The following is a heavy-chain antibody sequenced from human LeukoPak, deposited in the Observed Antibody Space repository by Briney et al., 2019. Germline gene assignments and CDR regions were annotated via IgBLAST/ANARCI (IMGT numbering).Heavy chain of an antibody. CDR3: TTEKSY. CDR1: GFTFNNAW. V-gene: IGHV3-15*01. J-gene: IGHJ4*02. CDR2: IKSKTVGGTT. Sequence: GGSLRLSCAASGFTFNNAWMSWVRQAPGKGLEWVGRIKSKTVGGTTDYTAPVKGRFTISRDDSKNTLYLQMNSLKTEDTAFYYCTTEKSYWGQGTLVTVSS.